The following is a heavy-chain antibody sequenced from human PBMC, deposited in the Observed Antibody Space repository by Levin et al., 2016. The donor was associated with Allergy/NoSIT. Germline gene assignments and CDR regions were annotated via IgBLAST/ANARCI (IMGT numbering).Heavy chain of an antibody. V-gene: IGHV3-64*04. CDR2: ISSNGGST. Sequence: VRQAPGKGLEYVSAISSNGGSTYYADSVKGRFTISRDNAKNSLYLQMNSLRAEDTAVYYCARDLCSSTSCYGGDFWGQGTMVTVSS. D-gene: IGHD2-2*01. CDR3: ARDLCSSTSCYGGDF. J-gene: IGHJ3*01.